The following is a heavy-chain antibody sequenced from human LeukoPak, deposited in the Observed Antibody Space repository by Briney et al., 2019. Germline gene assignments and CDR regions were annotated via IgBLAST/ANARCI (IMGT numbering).Heavy chain of an antibody. CDR3: ARDANGYYFDY. V-gene: IGHV3-74*01. CDR1: GFTFSSYW. D-gene: IGHD1-1*01. CDR2: INTDGSST. Sequence: TGGSLRLSCAASGFTFSSYWMHWVRQAPGKGLVWVSGINTDGSSTNYADSVKGRFTISRDNAKNTLYLQMNSLRVEDMAVYYCARDANGYYFDYWGQGTLVTVSS. J-gene: IGHJ4*02.